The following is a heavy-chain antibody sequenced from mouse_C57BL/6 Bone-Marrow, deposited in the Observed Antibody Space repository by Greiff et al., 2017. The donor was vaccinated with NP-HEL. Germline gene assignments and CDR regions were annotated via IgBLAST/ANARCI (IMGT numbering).Heavy chain of an antibody. CDR3: VIPDHYYAMDY. V-gene: IGHV2-3*01. J-gene: IGHJ4*01. Sequence: VKLVESGPGLVAPSQRLSITCTVPGFSLTSYGVSWVRRPPGKGLEGLGVIWGDGSTNYHSALISRLSISKDNSKSQVVLKLNSLQTDDTATFYCVIPDHYYAMDYWGQGTTVTVSS. CDR2: IWGDGST. CDR1: GFSLTSYG.